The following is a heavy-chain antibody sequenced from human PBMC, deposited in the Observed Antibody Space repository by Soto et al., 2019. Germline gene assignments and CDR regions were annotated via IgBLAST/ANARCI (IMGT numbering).Heavy chain of an antibody. CDR3: ARGIAAASGCGRYFDQ. V-gene: IGHV3-48*02. CDR2: ISSSSSAI. Sequence: EVQLVESGGGLVQPGGSLRLSCAASGFTFSSYGINWVRQAPGKGLVWISDISSSSSAIYNTDSVKGRVTISRDSAKNSGYLQMNSLRDEDTAVYYCARGIAAASGCGRYFDQWGQGTLVPVSS. CDR1: GFTFSSYG. D-gene: IGHD6-13*01. J-gene: IGHJ4*02.